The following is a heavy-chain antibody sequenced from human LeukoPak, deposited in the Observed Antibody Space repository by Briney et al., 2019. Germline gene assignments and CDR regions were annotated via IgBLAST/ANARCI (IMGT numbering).Heavy chain of an antibody. J-gene: IGHJ4*02. D-gene: IGHD3-22*01. V-gene: IGHV6-1*01. Sequence: SQTLSLTCAISGDSVSSNSAAWNWIRQSPSRGLEWLGRTYYRSKWYNDYAVSVKSRITINPDTSKNQFSLQLNSVTPEDTAVYYCARDLGDYYDSSGTTDYWGQGTLVTVSS. CDR1: GDSVSSNSAA. CDR3: ARDLGDYYDSSGTTDY. CDR2: TYYRSKWYN.